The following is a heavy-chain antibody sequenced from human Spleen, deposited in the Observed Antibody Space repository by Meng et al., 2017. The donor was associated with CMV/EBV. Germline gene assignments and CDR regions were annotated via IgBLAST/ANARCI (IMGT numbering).Heavy chain of an antibody. J-gene: IGHJ4*02. CDR3: ARVWLQLKIIDY. CDR2: IYYSGST. V-gene: IGHV4-59*01. CDR1: GASISTYY. D-gene: IGHD5-24*01. Sequence: GSLRLSCSVSGASISTYYWSWIRQPPGKGLEWIGYIYYSGSTNYNPSLKSRVTISVDTSKNQFSLKLSSVTAADTAVYYCARVWLQLKIIDYWGQGTLVTVSS.